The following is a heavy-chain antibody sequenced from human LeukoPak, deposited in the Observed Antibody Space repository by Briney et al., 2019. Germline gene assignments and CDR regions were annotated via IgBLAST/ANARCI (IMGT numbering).Heavy chain of an antibody. V-gene: IGHV3-33*06. CDR1: GFTFSSYG. D-gene: IGHD4-23*01. J-gene: IGHJ4*02. CDR3: AKDRTGGNSYYFDY. CDR2: IWYDGSNK. Sequence: GRSLRLSCAASGFTFSSYGMHWVRQAPGKRLEWVAVIWYDGSNKYYADSVKGRFTISRDNSKNTLYLQMNSLRAEDTAVYYCAKDRTGGNSYYFDYWGQGTLVTVSS.